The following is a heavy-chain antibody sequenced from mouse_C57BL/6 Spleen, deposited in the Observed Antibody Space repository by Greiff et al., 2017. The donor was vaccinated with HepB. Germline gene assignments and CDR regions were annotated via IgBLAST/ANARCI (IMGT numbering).Heavy chain of an antibody. V-gene: IGHV5-4*03. Sequence: EVKLMESGGGLVKPGGSLKLSCAASGFTFSSYAMSWVRQTPEKRLEWVATISDGGSYTYYPDNVKGRFTISRDNAKNNLYLQMSHLKSEDTAMYYCARPSIKTVVYWYFDVWGTGTTVTVSS. CDR1: GFTFSSYA. D-gene: IGHD1-1*01. J-gene: IGHJ1*03. CDR3: ARPSIKTVVYWYFDV. CDR2: ISDGGSYT.